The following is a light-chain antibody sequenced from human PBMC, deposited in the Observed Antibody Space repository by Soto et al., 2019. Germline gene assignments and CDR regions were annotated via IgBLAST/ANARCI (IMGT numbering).Light chain of an antibody. CDR2: AAS. Sequence: DLQLTQSPSFLSASVGDRVTITCRASQGISSYLACYQQKPGKAPKLLTYAASTLESGVSSRFSGSSSGTQFTLAISSLQPEDLATYYCPQLNSYPLTFGGGTKVEL. V-gene: IGKV1-9*01. CDR3: PQLNSYPLT. J-gene: IGKJ4*01. CDR1: QGISSY.